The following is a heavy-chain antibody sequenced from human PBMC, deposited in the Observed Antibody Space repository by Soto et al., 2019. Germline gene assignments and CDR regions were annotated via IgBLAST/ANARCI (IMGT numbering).Heavy chain of an antibody. D-gene: IGHD3-22*01. CDR3: ARVKGSGYHNWFDP. CDR2: ISAYNGNT. Sequence: QVQLVQSGAEVKKPGASVKVSCKASGYTFTSYGISWVRQAPGQGLEWMGWISAYNGNTNYAQKLQGRVTMTTDTSRSTAYIEVRSLRTDDTAVYYCARVKGSGYHNWFDPWGQGTLFTVAS. J-gene: IGHJ5*02. CDR1: GYTFTSYG. V-gene: IGHV1-18*01.